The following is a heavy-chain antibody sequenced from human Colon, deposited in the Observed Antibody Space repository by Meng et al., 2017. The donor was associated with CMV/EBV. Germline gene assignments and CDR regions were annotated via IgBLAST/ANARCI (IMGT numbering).Heavy chain of an antibody. J-gene: IGHJ4*02. CDR2: ISGNGVDT. CDR3: AKLNAFTLKRSFFFEY. Sequence: ESLKISCTGSGFTFSTYAMSWVRQAPGKGLEWVSTISGNGVDTAHADSVKGRFAISRDNSKNTMYLQLNSLRAEDTAVYYCAKLNAFTLKRSFFFEYWGQGTLVTVSS. D-gene: IGHD3-16*01. V-gene: IGHV3-23*01. CDR1: GFTFSTYA.